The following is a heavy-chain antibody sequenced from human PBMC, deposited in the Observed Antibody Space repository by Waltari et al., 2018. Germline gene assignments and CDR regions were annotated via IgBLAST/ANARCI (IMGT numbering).Heavy chain of an antibody. J-gene: IGHJ3*02. Sequence: QVQLVQSGAEVKKPGASVKVSCKASGYTFTSYDINWVRQATGQGLEWMGWMNPNSGNTGYAQKFQGRVTMTRNTSISTAYMELSSLRSEDTAVYYCARGLLEYSSSQDAFDIWGQGTMVIVSS. D-gene: IGHD6-6*01. CDR1: GYTFTSYD. CDR3: ARGLLEYSSSQDAFDI. CDR2: MNPNSGNT. V-gene: IGHV1-8*01.